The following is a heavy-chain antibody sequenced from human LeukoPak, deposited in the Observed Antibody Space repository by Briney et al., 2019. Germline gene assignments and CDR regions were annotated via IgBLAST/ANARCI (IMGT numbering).Heavy chain of an antibody. CDR3: ARVRGFGPDTAMAY. CDR2: INHSGST. D-gene: IGHD5-18*01. CDR1: GGSFSSYY. J-gene: IGHJ4*02. Sequence: SETLSLTCAVYGGSFSSYYWSWIRQPPGKGLEWIGEINHSGSTNYNPSLKSRATISVDTSKNQFSLKLSSVTAADTAVYYCARVRGFGPDTAMAYWGQGTLVTVSS. V-gene: IGHV4-34*01.